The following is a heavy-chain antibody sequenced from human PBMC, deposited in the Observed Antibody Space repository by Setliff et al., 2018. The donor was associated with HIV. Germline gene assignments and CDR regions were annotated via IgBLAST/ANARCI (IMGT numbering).Heavy chain of an antibody. CDR1: GFTFSTYA. Sequence: GGSLRLSCAASGFTFSTYAMSWVRQAPGKGLEWVSGISGSGGSTYYADSVKGRFTISRDNSKNTVYLQMNSLRPEDTAVYYCARPRLYSNALEYWGQGTLVTVSS. V-gene: IGHV3-23*01. CDR3: ARPRLYSNALEY. D-gene: IGHD6-13*01. CDR2: ISGSGGST. J-gene: IGHJ4*02.